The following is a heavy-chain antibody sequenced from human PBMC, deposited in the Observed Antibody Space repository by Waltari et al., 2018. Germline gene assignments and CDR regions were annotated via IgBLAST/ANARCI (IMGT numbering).Heavy chain of an antibody. Sequence: EVQLVESGGGLAQPGGSLRLSCAASGFTFSSYAMSWVRQAPGKGLEWVSAISSSGGNTYYADSVKGRFTISRDNSKNTLYLQMNSLRAEDTAVYYCARRGIVSYYMDVWGKGTTVTVSS. J-gene: IGHJ6*03. CDR1: GFTFSSYA. V-gene: IGHV3-23*04. CDR3: ARRGIVSYYMDV. CDR2: ISSSGGNT. D-gene: IGHD1-26*01.